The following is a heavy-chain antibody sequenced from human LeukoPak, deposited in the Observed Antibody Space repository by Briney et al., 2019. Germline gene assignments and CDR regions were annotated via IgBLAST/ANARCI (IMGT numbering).Heavy chain of an antibody. CDR2: IYYSGST. CDR1: GGSISSYY. CDR3: ARRELSLYFDY. Sequence: PSETLSLTCTVSGGSISSYYWSWIRQPPGKGLEWIGYIYYSGSTNYNPSLKSRVTISVDTSKNQFSLKLSSVTAADTAVYYCARRELSLYFDYWGQGTLVTVSS. J-gene: IGHJ4*02. V-gene: IGHV4-59*01. D-gene: IGHD2/OR15-2a*01.